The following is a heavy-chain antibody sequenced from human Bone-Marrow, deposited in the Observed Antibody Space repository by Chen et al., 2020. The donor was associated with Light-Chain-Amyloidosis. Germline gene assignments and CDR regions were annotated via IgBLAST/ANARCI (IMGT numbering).Heavy chain of an antibody. D-gene: IGHD3-10*01. CDR2: IYTSGST. J-gene: IGHJ6*02. CDR3: AREPYYGSGSYYKFPYYYYYYYGMDV. V-gene: IGHV4-4*07. CDR1: GGPISSYY. Sequence: QVQLQESGPGLVKPSETLSLTCTVSGGPISSYYWSWIRQPAGKGLEWIGRIYTSGSTNYNPSLKSRVTMSVDTSKNQFSLKLSSVTAADTAVYYCAREPYYGSGSYYKFPYYYYYYYGMDVWGQGTTVTVSS.